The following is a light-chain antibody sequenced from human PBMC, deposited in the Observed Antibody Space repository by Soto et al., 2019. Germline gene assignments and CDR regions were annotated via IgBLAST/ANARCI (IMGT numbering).Light chain of an antibody. V-gene: IGKV3-11*02. CDR1: QDVSIF. CDR2: DAS. Sequence: EILLAQSPATLSLSPGERATLSCKASQDVSIFLAWYQQKPGQAPRLLIHDASNRATGVPARFSGSGSGRDVTLTITSLDPEDFAVYYCQQRSTWLYPFGQGTKLEV. J-gene: IGKJ2*01. CDR3: QQRSTWLYP.